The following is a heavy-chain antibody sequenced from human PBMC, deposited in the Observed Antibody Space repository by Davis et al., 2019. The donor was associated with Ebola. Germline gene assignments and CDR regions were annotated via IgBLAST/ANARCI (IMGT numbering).Heavy chain of an antibody. V-gene: IGHV1-2*06. D-gene: IGHD3-10*01. CDR3: GRDAWYTVRGIADYLDY. J-gene: IGHJ4*02. CDR1: GYTFTDYN. Sequence: ASVKVSCKASGYTFTDYNIHWMRQAPGQGLEWLGRVILKSGTTNYAQKFQGRVTMTRDTSISTAYMEMTSLRSEDTAVYYCGRDAWYTVRGIADYLDYWGQGTPITVSS. CDR2: VILKSGTT.